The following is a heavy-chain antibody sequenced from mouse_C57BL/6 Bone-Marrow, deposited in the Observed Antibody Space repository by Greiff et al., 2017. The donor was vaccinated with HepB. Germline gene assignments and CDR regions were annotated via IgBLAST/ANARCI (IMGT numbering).Heavy chain of an antibody. V-gene: IGHV5-17*01. Sequence: EVKLMESGGGLVKPGGSLKLSCAASGFTFSDCGMHWVRQAPEKGLEWVAYISSGSSTIYYADTVKGRFTITRDNAKNTLFLQMTSLRAEVTAMYYCASPDYYGSSTGFAYWGQGTLVTVSA. D-gene: IGHD1-1*01. J-gene: IGHJ3*01. CDR2: ISSGSSTI. CDR3: ASPDYYGSSTGFAY. CDR1: GFTFSDCG.